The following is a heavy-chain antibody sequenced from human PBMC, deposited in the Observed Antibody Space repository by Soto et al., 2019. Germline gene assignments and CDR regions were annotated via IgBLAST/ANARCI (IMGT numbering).Heavy chain of an antibody. D-gene: IGHD5-18*01. CDR3: ARDDVDTVTAAWFDP. CDR1: GGTFSSYA. CDR2: IIPIFGTA. J-gene: IGHJ5*02. V-gene: IGHV1-69*06. Sequence: SVKVSCKASGGTFSSYAISWVRQAPGQGLEWMGGIIPIFGTANYAQKFQGRVTITADKSTSTAYMELSSLRSEDTAVYYCARDDVDTVTAAWFDPWGQGTLVTVSS.